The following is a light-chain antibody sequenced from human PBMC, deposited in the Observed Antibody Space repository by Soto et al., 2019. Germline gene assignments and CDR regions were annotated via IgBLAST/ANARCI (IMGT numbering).Light chain of an antibody. CDR2: DAS. J-gene: IGKJ1*01. CDR3: QQYNSYSPWT. Sequence: DIQMTPFPSTLSASVGDRVTITCRASQSISSWLAWYQQKPGKAPKLLIYDASSLESGVPSRFSGSGSGTEFTLTISSLQPDDFATYYCQQYNSYSPWTFGQGTKVDIK. V-gene: IGKV1-5*01. CDR1: QSISSW.